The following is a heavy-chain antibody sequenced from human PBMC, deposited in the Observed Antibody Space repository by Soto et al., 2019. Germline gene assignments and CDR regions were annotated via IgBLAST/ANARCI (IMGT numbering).Heavy chain of an antibody. CDR3: ARAVSGSPLAPFDY. D-gene: IGHD1-26*01. J-gene: IGHJ4*02. CDR2: ISYDGSNK. Sequence: PGGSLRLSCAASGFTFSSYAMHWVRQAPGKGLEWVAVISYDGSNKYYADSVKGRFTISRGNSKNTLYLQMNSLRAEDTAVYYCARAVSGSPLAPFDYWGQGTLVTVSS. V-gene: IGHV3-30-3*01. CDR1: GFTFSSYA.